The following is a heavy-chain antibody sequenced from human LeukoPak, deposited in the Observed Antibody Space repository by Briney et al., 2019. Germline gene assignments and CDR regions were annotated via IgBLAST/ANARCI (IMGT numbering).Heavy chain of an antibody. CDR1: GGSISSSSYY. D-gene: IGHD2-21*02. V-gene: IGHV4-39*07. CDR2: IYYSGST. CDR3: ARVGVTTLLYPDY. J-gene: IGHJ4*02. Sequence: SETLSLTCTVSGGSISSSSYYWGWIRQPPGKGLEWIGSIYYSGSTYYNPSLKSRVTISVDTSKNQFSLKLSSVTAADTAVYYCARVGVTTLLYPDYWGQGTLVTVSS.